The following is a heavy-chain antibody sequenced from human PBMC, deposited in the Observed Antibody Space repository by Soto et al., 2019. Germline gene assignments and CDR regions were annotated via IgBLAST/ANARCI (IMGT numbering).Heavy chain of an antibody. D-gene: IGHD1-26*01. CDR3: ARGGGRSYDDSDY. CDR2: INSDGSST. Sequence: EVQLVESGGGSVQPGGSLRLSCAASGFTSSNYWMHWVRQAPGKGLVWVSRINSDGSSTSYADSVKGRFTISRDNAKNTLYLPMNSLRGEDTAVYYCARGGGRSYDDSDYWGQGTLVTVSS. J-gene: IGHJ4*02. V-gene: IGHV3-74*01. CDR1: GFTSSNYW.